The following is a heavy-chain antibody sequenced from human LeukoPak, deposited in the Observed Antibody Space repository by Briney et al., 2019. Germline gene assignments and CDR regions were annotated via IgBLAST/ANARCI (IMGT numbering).Heavy chain of an antibody. CDR3: ARRLWWFDY. V-gene: IGHV3-23*01. Sequence: ETLSLTCAVYGGSFSGYYWSWVRQAPGKGLEWVAGFSGSGNSAHYADSVKGRFTISRDDSKSTLSLHMNSLGAEDTAVYYCARRLWWFDYWGQGTLVTVSS. D-gene: IGHD4/OR15-4a*01. CDR1: GGSFSGYY. CDR2: FSGSGNSA. J-gene: IGHJ4*02.